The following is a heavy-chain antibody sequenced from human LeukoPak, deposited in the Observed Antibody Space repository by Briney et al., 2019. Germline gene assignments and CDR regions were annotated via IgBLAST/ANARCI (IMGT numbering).Heavy chain of an antibody. V-gene: IGHV3-23*01. CDR1: GFTFSSYV. Sequence: GGSLRLSCAASGFTFSSYVMHWVRQAPGKGLEWVSAISGSGGSTYYADSVKGRFTISRDNSKNTLYLQMNSLRAEDTAVYYCVTTDYDILTGYYLSYWGQGTLVTVSS. D-gene: IGHD3-9*01. CDR2: ISGSGGST. J-gene: IGHJ4*02. CDR3: VTTDYDILTGYYLSY.